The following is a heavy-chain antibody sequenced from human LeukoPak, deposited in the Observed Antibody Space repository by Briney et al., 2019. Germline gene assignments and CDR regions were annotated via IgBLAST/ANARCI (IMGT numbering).Heavy chain of an antibody. CDR1: GFTFSSYG. D-gene: IGHD1-1*01. V-gene: IGHV3-21*01. CDR3: ARDPSNYDAFDI. J-gene: IGHJ3*02. Sequence: GGSLRLSCAASGFTFSSYGMSWVRQAPGKGLEWVSSISSSSGYIFYADSVKGRFTISRDNAKNSLYLQMNSLRAEDTAVYYCARDPSNYDAFDIWGQGTMVTVSS. CDR2: ISSSSGYI.